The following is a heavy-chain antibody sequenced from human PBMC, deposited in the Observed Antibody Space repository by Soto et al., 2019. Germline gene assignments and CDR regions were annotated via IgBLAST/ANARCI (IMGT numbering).Heavy chain of an antibody. V-gene: IGHV4-31*03. CDR3: AKDPSPQPIPAVTPGWFDP. CDR2: IYFTGKT. D-gene: IGHD4-4*01. CDR1: GDSIRDGGYY. J-gene: IGHJ5*02. Sequence: ANLQESGPGLVKPSETLSLTCTVSGDSIRDGGYYWAWIRQRPGKGLEWRGYIYFTGKTNYNPSLENRLTMSVDMSRRQLYLRLTSVTAADTAVYFCAKDPSPQPIPAVTPGWFDPWGQGISVTVSS.